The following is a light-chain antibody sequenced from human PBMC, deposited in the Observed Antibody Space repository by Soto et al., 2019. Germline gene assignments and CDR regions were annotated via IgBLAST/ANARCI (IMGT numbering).Light chain of an antibody. V-gene: IGKV1-33*01. CDR1: HNINKF. Sequence: DILMTQSPSSLSASVGDRVTISCQASHNINKFLNWYQQKPGKAPRLLIYDVSHLETGVPSRFTGSGSGTDFTFTITSLQSEDVATYYCQQYDSGPHTFGQGTKVEI. CDR2: DVS. J-gene: IGKJ2*01. CDR3: QQYDSGPHT.